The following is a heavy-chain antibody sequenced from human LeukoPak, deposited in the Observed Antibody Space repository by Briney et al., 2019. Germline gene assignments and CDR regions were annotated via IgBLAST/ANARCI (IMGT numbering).Heavy chain of an antibody. Sequence: GGSLRLSCAASGFTFSSYALSWVRQAPGKGLEWVSAISGSGISTYYADSVKGRFTISRDNSKNTLYLQMNTLRAEDTAVYYCARVNVCPRCHFDYWGQGTLVTVSS. CDR2: ISGSGIST. CDR3: ARVNVCPRCHFDY. D-gene: IGHD3-16*01. V-gene: IGHV3-23*01. CDR1: GFTFSSYA. J-gene: IGHJ4*02.